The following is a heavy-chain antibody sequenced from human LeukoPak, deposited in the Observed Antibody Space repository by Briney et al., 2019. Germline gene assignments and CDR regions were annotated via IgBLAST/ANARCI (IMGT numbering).Heavy chain of an antibody. J-gene: IGHJ4*02. CDR2: IIPIFGTA. D-gene: IGHD2-21*01. CDR3: ARVPSPPECGGNCYTLGY. CDR1: GGTFSSYA. V-gene: IGHV1-69*13. Sequence: GASVKVSCKASGGTFSSYAISWVRQAPGQGLEWMGGIIPIFGTANYAQKFQGRATITADESTSTAYMELSSLRSEDTAVYYCARVPSPPECGGNCYTLGYWGQGTLVTVSS.